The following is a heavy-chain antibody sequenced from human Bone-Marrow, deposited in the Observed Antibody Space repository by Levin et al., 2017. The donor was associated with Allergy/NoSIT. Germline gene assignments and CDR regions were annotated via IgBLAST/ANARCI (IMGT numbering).Heavy chain of an antibody. CDR2: IYWEDGK. J-gene: IGHJ4*02. CDR1: SLTTNGVG. D-gene: IGHD3-10*01. V-gene: IGHV2-5*02. CDR3: AHIHYDSGSQVFDY. Sequence: SLTTNGVGVGWLRQPPGKALEWVAIIYWEDGKRYSPSLESRVTITKDTSKNQVVLTMTNVDPVDTATYYCAHIHYDSGSQVFDYWGQGTLVTVSS.